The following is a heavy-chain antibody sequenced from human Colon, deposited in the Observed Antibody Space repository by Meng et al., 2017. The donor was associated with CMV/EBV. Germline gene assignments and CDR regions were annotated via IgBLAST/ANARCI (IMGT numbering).Heavy chain of an antibody. D-gene: IGHD3-10*01. CDR3: ARDKGFLGGTFDY. J-gene: IGHJ4*02. V-gene: IGHV3-66*01. CDR1: GFTVSTSY. CDR2: IYSGGPT. Sequence: GGSLRLSCAASGFTVSTSYMSWVRQTPGKGLEWVALIYSGGPTAHADSVKGRFTISRDDATDSLYLQLNSLRAEDTALYYCARDKGFLGGTFDYWGQGTLVTVSS.